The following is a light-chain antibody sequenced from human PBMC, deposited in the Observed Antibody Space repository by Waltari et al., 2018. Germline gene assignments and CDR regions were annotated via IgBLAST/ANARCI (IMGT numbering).Light chain of an antibody. Sequence: QSALTQPASVSGSPGQSITISCTGTSGDVGGYNFVSWYQQHPGKAPKLMIYDVSKRPSGVSKRFSGSKSGNTASLTISGLQAEDEADYYCCSYTSSTTGVFGTGTKVTVL. J-gene: IGLJ1*01. V-gene: IGLV2-14*01. CDR2: DVS. CDR3: CSYTSSTTGV. CDR1: SGDVGGYNF.